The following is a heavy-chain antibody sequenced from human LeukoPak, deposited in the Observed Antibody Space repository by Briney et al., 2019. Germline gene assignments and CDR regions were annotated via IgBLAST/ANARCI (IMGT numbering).Heavy chain of an antibody. D-gene: IGHD3-22*01. CDR2: INPSGGST. CDR1: GYTFSSYY. Sequence: ASVKVSCKASGYTFSSYYMHWVRQAPGQGLEWMGIINPSGGSTTYAQKFQGRVTVTRDTSTSTVFMDLSSLRSEDTAVYYCARGPPGRVYDSSKRGLFDPWGQGTLVTVSS. CDR3: ARGPPGRVYDSSKRGLFDP. J-gene: IGHJ5*02. V-gene: IGHV1-46*01.